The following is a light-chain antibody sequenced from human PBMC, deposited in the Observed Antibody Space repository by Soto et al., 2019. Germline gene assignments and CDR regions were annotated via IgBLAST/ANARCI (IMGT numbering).Light chain of an antibody. Sequence: EIVLTQSPGTVSLSPGERATLSCRASQRVDDSHLAWYQLRPGQAPRLLIYGASTRATGIPDRFSGSGSGTEFILTISSLQSEDFAVYYWQHYTNWLATLGGGTKVEIK. V-gene: IGKV3D-15*01. CDR3: QHYTNWLAT. J-gene: IGKJ4*01. CDR1: QRVDDSH. CDR2: GAS.